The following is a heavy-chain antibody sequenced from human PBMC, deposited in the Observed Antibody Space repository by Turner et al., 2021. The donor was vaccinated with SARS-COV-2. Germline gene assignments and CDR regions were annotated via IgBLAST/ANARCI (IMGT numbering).Heavy chain of an antibody. V-gene: IGHV1-24*01. CDR1: GYTLIELS. J-gene: IGHJ5*02. CDR2: FDTEDGET. CDR3: ATGTPLGYQNWFDP. Sequence: QVQLVQSRAEVKKPGASVKVSCKVSGYTLIELSMHWVRQAPGKGFEWMGGFDTEDGETIYAQKFQGRVTMTKDTSTDTAYMELSSLRSEDTAVYYCATGTPLGYQNWFDPWGQGTLVTVSS. D-gene: IGHD2-2*01.